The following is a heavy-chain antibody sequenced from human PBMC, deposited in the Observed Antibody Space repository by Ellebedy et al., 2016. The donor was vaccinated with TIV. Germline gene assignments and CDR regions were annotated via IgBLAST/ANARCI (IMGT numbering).Heavy chain of an antibody. CDR3: ARDPVGVDPTDYFDY. CDR1: GGTFSSYA. D-gene: IGHD3-3*01. CDR2: IIPILGIA. V-gene: IGHV1-69*04. Sequence: AASVKVSCKASGGTFSSYAISWVRQAPGQGLEWMGRIIPILGIANYAQKFQGRVTITADKSTSTAYMELSSLRSEDTAVYYCARDPVGVDPTDYFDYWGQGTLVTVSS. J-gene: IGHJ4*02.